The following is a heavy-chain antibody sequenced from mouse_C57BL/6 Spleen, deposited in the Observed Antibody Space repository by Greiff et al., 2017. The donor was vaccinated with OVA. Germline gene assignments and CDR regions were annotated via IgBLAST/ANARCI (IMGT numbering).Heavy chain of an antibody. J-gene: IGHJ3*01. D-gene: IGHD2-4*01. Sequence: QVQLKQPGAELVKPGASVKMSCKASGYTFTSYWITWVKQRPGQGLEWIGDIYPGSGSTNYNEKFKSKATLTVDTSSSTAYMQLSSLTSEDSAVYYCARGGIYYDYDDGFAYWGQGTLVTVSA. CDR2: IYPGSGST. CDR1: GYTFTSYW. CDR3: ARGGIYYDYDDGFAY. V-gene: IGHV1-55*01.